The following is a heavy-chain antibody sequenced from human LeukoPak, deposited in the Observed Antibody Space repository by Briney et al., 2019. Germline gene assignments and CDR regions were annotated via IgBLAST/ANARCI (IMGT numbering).Heavy chain of an antibody. V-gene: IGHV3-30*18. CDR3: AKDRLRYNWNDVFDY. J-gene: IGHJ4*02. Sequence: GGSLRLSCAASGFTFSSYGMHWVRQAPGKGLEWVAVISYDGSNKYYADSVKGRFTISRDDSKNTLYLQMNSLRAEDTAVYYCAKDRLRYNWNDVFDYWGQGTLVTVSS. D-gene: IGHD1-1*01. CDR2: ISYDGSNK. CDR1: GFTFSSYG.